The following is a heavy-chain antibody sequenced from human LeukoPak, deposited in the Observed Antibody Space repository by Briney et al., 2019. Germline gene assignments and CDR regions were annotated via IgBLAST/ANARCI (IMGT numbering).Heavy chain of an antibody. CDR3: ARGRELEIRVYRYYYYYMDV. Sequence: GASVKVSCKASGYTFTSYDINWVRQATGQGLEWVGWVNPNSGNKGYAQKFQGRVTMTRNTSISTAYMELSSLRSEDTAMYYCARGRELEIRVYRYYYYYMDVWGKGTTVTVSS. V-gene: IGHV1-8*01. CDR1: GYTFTSYD. D-gene: IGHD1-7*01. CDR2: VNPNSGNK. J-gene: IGHJ6*03.